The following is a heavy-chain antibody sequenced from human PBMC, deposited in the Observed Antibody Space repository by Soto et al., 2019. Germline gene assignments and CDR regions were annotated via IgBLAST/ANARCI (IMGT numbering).Heavy chain of an antibody. D-gene: IGHD3-10*01. CDR2: ISSGSKTI. Sequence: GGSLRLSCAASGFTFSSYSVNWVRQAPGKGLEWVSYISSGSKTIYYADSVKGRSTVSRDNAKNSQCLQMNSLTDEDTAVYYCAREDILGVRSFDYWGRGTLVTVSS. V-gene: IGHV3-48*02. J-gene: IGHJ4*02. CDR3: AREDILGVRSFDY. CDR1: GFTFSSYS.